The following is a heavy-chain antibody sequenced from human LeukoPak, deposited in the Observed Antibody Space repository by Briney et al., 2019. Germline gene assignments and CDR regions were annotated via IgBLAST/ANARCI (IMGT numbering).Heavy chain of an antibody. CDR3: ARDSRCMLFCYYGMDV. CDR1: GFTFSSYE. V-gene: IGHV3-48*03. J-gene: IGHJ6*02. CDR2: ISSSGSTI. Sequence: GGSLRLSCAASGFTFSSYEMNWVRQAPGKGLEWVSYISSSGSTIYYADSEKGRFTISRDNAKNSLYLQMNSLRAEDTAVYYCARDSRCMLFCYYGMDVWGQGTTVTVSS. D-gene: IGHD2-8*01.